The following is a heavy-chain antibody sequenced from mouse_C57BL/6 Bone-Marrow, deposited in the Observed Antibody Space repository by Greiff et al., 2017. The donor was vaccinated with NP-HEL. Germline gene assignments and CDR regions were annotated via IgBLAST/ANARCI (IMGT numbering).Heavy chain of an antibody. CDR1: GYTFTSYW. D-gene: IGHD2-10*01. CDR3: ARPYLDY. Sequence: QVQLQQPGAELVRPGTSVKLSCKASGYTFTSYWMHWVKQRPGQGLEWIGVIVPSDSYTNYNQKFKGKATLTVDTSSSTAYMQLSSLTSEDSAVYYCARPYLDYWGQGTSVTVSS. J-gene: IGHJ4*01. CDR2: IVPSDSYT. V-gene: IGHV1-59*01.